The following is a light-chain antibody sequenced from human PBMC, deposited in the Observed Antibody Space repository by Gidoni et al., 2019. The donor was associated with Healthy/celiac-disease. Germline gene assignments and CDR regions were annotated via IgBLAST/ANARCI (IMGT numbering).Light chain of an antibody. CDR3: QQYNNWPPL. CDR2: GAS. Sequence: EIVMTQSPATLSVSPGERATLSCRAGQSVSSNLAWYQQKPGQAPRLLIYGASTRATGIPARFSGSGSGTEFTLTISSLQSEDFAVYYCQQYNNWPPLFGQGTKLEIK. J-gene: IGKJ2*01. CDR1: QSVSSN. V-gene: IGKV3-15*01.